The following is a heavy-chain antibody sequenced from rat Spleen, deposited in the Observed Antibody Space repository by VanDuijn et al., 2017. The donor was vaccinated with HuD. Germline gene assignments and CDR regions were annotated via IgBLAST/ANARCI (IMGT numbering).Heavy chain of an antibody. D-gene: IGHD1-4*01. V-gene: IGHV5S10*01. CDR1: GFTFSDYN. J-gene: IGHJ4*01. CDR2: IIYDGSRT. CDR3: ATHGYPGIRYYYVMDA. Sequence: EVQLVESGGGLVQPGRSLKLSCAASGFTFSDYNMAWVRQAPKKGLEWVATIIYDGSRTYYRDSVKGRFTISRDNAKSTLYLQMDSLRSEDTATYYCATHGYPGIRYYYVMDAWGQGASVTVSS.